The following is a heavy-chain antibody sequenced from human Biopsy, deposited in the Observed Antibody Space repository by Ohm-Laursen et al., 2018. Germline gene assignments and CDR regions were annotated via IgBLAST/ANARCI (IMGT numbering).Heavy chain of an antibody. CDR3: ARIAAAGWDDY. CDR2: ISGYNGNT. Sequence: ASVKVSCKASGYNFNSYGISWVRQAPGQGFEWMGRISGYNGNTNYAQKFQGRITMTIDAATSTGYMDLRSLKSDDTAVYYCARIAAAGWDDYWGQGTLVTVSS. J-gene: IGHJ4*02. D-gene: IGHD6-25*01. CDR1: GYNFNSYG. V-gene: IGHV1-18*01.